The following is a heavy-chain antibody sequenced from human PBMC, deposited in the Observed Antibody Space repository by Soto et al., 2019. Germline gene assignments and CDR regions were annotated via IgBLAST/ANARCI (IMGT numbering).Heavy chain of an antibody. V-gene: IGHV3-30-3*01. J-gene: IGHJ5*02. Sequence: GGSLRLSCAASGFTFSSYAMHWVRQAPGKGLEWVAVISYDGSNKYYADSVKGRFTISRDNSKNTLYLQMNSLRAEDTAVYYCARDPVAPIYNWFDPWGQGTLVTVSS. CDR1: GFTFSSYA. D-gene: IGHD5-12*01. CDR2: ISYDGSNK. CDR3: ARDPVAPIYNWFDP.